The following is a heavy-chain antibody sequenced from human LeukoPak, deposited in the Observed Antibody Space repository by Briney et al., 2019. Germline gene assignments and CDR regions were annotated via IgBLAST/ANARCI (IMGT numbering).Heavy chain of an antibody. Sequence: LTGGSLRLSCAASGVTFSSYVMHWVRQAPGKGLEWMAFISHDGSTKLYADSVKGRFTISRDNSKNTTFLQMNSLRPEDTAVYFCAKDGGNYYIDYWGQGTLVTVSS. J-gene: IGHJ4*02. V-gene: IGHV3-30*18. CDR3: AKDGGNYYIDY. CDR2: ISHDGSTK. D-gene: IGHD4-23*01. CDR1: GVTFSSYV.